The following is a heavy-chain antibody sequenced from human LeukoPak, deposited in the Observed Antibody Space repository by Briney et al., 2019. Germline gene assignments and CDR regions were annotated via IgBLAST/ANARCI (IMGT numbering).Heavy chain of an antibody. J-gene: IGHJ6*02. CDR2: IIPIFGTA. CDR3: ALTYCSGGSCYSGDYYGMDV. D-gene: IGHD2-15*01. V-gene: IGHV1-69*13. Sequence: GASVKVSCKASGGTFSSYAISWVRQAPGQGLEWMGGIIPIFGTANYAQKFQGRVTITADESTSTAYMELSSLRSEDTAVYYCALTYCSGGSCYSGDYYGMDVWGQGTTVTVSS. CDR1: GGTFSSYA.